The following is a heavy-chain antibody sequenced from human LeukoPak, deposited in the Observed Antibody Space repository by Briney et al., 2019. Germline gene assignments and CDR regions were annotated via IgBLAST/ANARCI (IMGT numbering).Heavy chain of an antibody. J-gene: IGHJ4*02. D-gene: IGHD2-15*01. Sequence: SETLSLTSTDPGGSISSYIWSWIRQPAGNGLEWIGRFYASGSTIYNPSLKSRVTISVDRSMNQLSLKLSSVPAADTAVYYCAREVVAATFDNWGQGNLVTVSS. V-gene: IGHV4-4*07. CDR2: FYASGST. CDR3: AREVVAATFDN. CDR1: GGSISSYI.